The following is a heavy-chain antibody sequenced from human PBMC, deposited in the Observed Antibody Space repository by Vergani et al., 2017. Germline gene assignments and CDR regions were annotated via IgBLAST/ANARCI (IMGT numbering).Heavy chain of an antibody. J-gene: IGHJ6*02. CDR3: ARASIVVVPADYYYYGMDV. CDR1: GGTFSSYA. Sequence: QVQLVQSGAEVKKPGSSVKVSCKASGGTFSSYAISWVRQAPGQGLEWMGRIIPILGIANYEQKFQGRVTITADKSTSTAYMELSSLRSEDTAVYYCARASIVVVPADYYYYGMDVWGQGTTVTVSS. CDR2: IIPILGIA. V-gene: IGHV1-69*04. D-gene: IGHD2-2*01.